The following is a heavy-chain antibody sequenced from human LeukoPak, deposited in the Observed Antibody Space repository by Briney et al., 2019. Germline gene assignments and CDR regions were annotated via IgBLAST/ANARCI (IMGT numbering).Heavy chain of an antibody. CDR1: GFVFSNYW. CDR3: ARGGNSSWDY. V-gene: IGHV3-7*01. D-gene: IGHD2-21*01. J-gene: IGHJ4*02. CDR2: IKPDGTEK. Sequence: PGGSLRLSCAASGFVFSNYWMSWVRQAPGKGLEWVANIKPDGTEKYCVDSLKGRFTISRDNTKNSLYLQMNSLRVEDTAVYYCARGGNSSWDYWGQGALVTVSS.